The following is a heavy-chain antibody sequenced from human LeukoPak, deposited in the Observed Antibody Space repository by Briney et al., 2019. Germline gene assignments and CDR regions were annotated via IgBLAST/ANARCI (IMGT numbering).Heavy chain of an antibody. J-gene: IGHJ4*02. CDR3: ARCSSSWSYYFDY. V-gene: IGHV3-21*01. D-gene: IGHD6-13*01. Sequence: GGSLRLSCAASGFTFSSYSMNWVRQAPGKGLEWVSSISSSSSYIYYADSVKGRFTIPRDNAKNSLYLQMNSLRAEDTAVYYCARCSSSWSYYFDYWGQGTLVTVSS. CDR1: GFTFSSYS. CDR2: ISSSSSYI.